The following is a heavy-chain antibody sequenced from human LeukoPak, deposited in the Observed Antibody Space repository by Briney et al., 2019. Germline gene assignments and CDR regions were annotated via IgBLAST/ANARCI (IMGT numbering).Heavy chain of an antibody. V-gene: IGHV3-23*01. CDR1: GFIFGRYW. CDR2: ISGSGGST. CDR3: AKEGAYVNTQGFDY. D-gene: IGHD1-26*01. J-gene: IGHJ4*02. Sequence: GGSLRLSCGASGFIFGRYWMSWVRQAPGKGLEWVSAISGSGGSTYYADSVKGRFTISRDNSKNTLYLQMNSLRAEDTAVYYCAKEGAYVNTQGFDYWGQGTLVTVSS.